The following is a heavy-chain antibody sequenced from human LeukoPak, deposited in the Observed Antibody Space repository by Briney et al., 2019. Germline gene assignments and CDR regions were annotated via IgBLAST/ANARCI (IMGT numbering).Heavy chain of an antibody. Sequence: PSETLSLTCTVSGGSISSYYWSWIRQPPGKGLEWIGYIYYSGSTNYNPSLKSRVTISVDTSKNQFSLKLSSVTAADTAVYYCARTVFTAFNFDYWGQGTLVTVSS. V-gene: IGHV4-59*12. CDR3: ARTVFTAFNFDY. CDR1: GGSISSYY. CDR2: IYYSGST. J-gene: IGHJ4*02. D-gene: IGHD3-16*01.